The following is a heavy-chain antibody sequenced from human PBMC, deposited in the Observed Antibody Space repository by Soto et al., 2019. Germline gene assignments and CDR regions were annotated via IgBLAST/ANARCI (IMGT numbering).Heavy chain of an antibody. CDR1: GFTFSSYW. J-gene: IGHJ4*02. D-gene: IGHD2-15*01. CDR2: INADGSTT. CDR3: ARAGWYRFGS. V-gene: IGHV3-74*01. Sequence: DVQLVESGGGLAQPGGSLRLSCVGSGFTFSSYWMHWVRQAPGKGLVWVSRINADGSTTNYADSVKGRFTVSRDNAKNAVYLQMNSLRDEDTGVYFCARAGWYRFGSGGQGTLLTVSP.